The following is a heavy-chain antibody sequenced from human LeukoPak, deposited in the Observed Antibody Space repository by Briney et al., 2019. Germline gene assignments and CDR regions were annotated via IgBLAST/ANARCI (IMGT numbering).Heavy chain of an antibody. V-gene: IGHV3-53*05. CDR1: GFTVSSNY. CDR3: AKSSGYSSGYYDGDYYFDY. D-gene: IGHD3-22*01. J-gene: IGHJ4*02. CDR2: IYSGGST. Sequence: PGGSLRLSCAASGFTVSSNYMSWVRQAPGKGLEWVSVIYSGGSTYYADSVKGRFTISRDNSKNTLYLQMNSLRAEDTAVYYCAKSSGYSSGYYDGDYYFDYWGQGTLVTVSS.